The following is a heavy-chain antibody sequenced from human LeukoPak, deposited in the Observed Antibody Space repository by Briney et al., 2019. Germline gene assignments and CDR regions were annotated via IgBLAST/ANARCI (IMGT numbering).Heavy chain of an antibody. J-gene: IGHJ4*02. CDR2: IGPAGNT. Sequence: GGSLRLSCAAYGFTFSPYDFQSVRRAPGKGLEWVSSIGPAGNTYYPGSVQGRFASPQENAKNSLYLQMNSLRDGDTAVYYCAMDRCSGGRCYVDFWGQGTLVTVS. V-gene: IGHV3-13*01. D-gene: IGHD2-15*01. CDR1: GFTFSPYD. CDR3: AMDRCSGGRCYVDF.